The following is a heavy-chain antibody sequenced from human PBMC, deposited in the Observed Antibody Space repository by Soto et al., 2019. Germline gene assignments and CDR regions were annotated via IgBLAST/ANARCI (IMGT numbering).Heavy chain of an antibody. CDR2: ISYDGSNK. Sequence: PGGSLRLSCAASGFTFSSYAMHWVRQAPGKGLEWVAVISYDGSNKYYADSVKGRFTISRDNAKNTLYLQMNGLRAEDTAVYYCARESFLLQGVYYYYYMDVWGKGTTVTVSS. V-gene: IGHV3-30-3*01. CDR1: GFTFSSYA. CDR3: ARESFLLQGVYYYYYMDV. D-gene: IGHD2-8*01. J-gene: IGHJ6*03.